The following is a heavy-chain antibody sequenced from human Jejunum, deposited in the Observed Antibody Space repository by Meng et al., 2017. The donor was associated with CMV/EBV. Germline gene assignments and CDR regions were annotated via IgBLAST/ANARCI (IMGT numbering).Heavy chain of an antibody. J-gene: IGHJ5*02. V-gene: IGHV3-74*01. CDR3: ARDAADSTSPAWFDP. CDR1: GFTFSNYA. Sequence: GFTFSNYALNWVRQAPGKGLVWVSRINSDGSSTSYADSVKGRFTISRDNAKNTLYLQMNSLRVEDTAVYYCARDAADSTSPAWFDPWGQGTLVTVSS. CDR2: INSDGSST. D-gene: IGHD2-2*01.